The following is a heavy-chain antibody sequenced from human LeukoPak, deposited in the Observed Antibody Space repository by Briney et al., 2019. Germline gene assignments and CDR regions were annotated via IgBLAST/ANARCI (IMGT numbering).Heavy chain of an antibody. CDR2: INPNSGGT. Sequence: ASVKVSCKASGYTFTGYYMHWVRQAPGQGLEWMGRINPNSGGTNYAQKFQGRVTMTRDTSISTAYMELSRLGSDDTAVYYCARGGIYDILTGYTVGDYWGQGTLVTVSS. D-gene: IGHD3-9*01. CDR3: ARGGIYDILTGYTVGDY. CDR1: GYTFTGYY. V-gene: IGHV1-2*06. J-gene: IGHJ4*02.